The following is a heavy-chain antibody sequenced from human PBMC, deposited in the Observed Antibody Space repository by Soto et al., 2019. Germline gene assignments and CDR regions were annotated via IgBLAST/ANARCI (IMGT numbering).Heavy chain of an antibody. V-gene: IGHV3-48*03. CDR3: VRTGDFWSGYSFDY. J-gene: IGHJ4*02. CDR1: GFNFSKYE. Sequence: GALRLSCAASGFNFSKYEMNWVRQTPGKGLEWLSFIGNSGTNIYYADSVKGRFTISRDNAKNSLFLQMNSLRAEDTAIYYCVRTGDFWSGYSFDYWGQGTRVTVSS. CDR2: IGNSGTNI. D-gene: IGHD3-3*01.